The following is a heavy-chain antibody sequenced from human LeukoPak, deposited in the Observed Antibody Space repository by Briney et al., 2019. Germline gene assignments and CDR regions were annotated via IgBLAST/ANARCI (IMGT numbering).Heavy chain of an antibody. J-gene: IGHJ6*03. CDR1: GFTVSSNY. V-gene: IGHV3-66*01. CDR3: ARAEGSGSGRYYYMDV. D-gene: IGHD3-10*01. Sequence: GGSLRLSCAASGFTVSSNYMSWVRQAPGKGLEWVSVIYSGGSTYYADSVKGRFTISRDNSKNTLYLQMNSLRAEDTAVYYCARAEGSGSGRYYYMDVWGKGTTVTISS. CDR2: IYSGGST.